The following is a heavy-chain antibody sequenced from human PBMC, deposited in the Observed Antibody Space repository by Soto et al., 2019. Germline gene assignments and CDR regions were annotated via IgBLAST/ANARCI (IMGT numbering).Heavy chain of an antibody. D-gene: IGHD1-1*01. V-gene: IGHV3-23*01. Sequence: GGSLRLSCAASGFTFSSYAMSWVRQAPGKGLEWVSAISGSGGSTYYADSVKGRFTISRDNSKNTLYLQMNSLRAEDTAVYYCAKGLGLFPGTTLGYWGQGTLVTVSS. CDR1: GFTFSSYA. CDR3: AKGLGLFPGTTLGY. CDR2: ISGSGGST. J-gene: IGHJ4*02.